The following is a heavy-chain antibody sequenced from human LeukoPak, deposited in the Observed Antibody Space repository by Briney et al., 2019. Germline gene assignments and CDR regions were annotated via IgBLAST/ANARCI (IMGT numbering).Heavy chain of an antibody. Sequence: SVKVSCKASGGTISSYAISWVRQAPGQGLEWMGGIIPIFGTANYAQKFQGRVTITADESTSTAYMELSSLRSEDTAVYYCASPPTNYDFWSGSYYYYMDVWGKGTTVTVSS. V-gene: IGHV1-69*01. CDR1: GGTISSYA. CDR3: ASPPTNYDFWSGSYYYYMDV. J-gene: IGHJ6*03. CDR2: IIPIFGTA. D-gene: IGHD3-3*01.